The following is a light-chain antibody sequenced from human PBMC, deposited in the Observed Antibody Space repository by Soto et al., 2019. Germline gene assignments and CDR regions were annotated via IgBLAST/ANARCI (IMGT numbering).Light chain of an antibody. V-gene: IGLV2-23*02. Sequence: QSALTQPASVSGSPGQSITISCTGTSSDVGSYNLVSWYQQHPGKAPKLMIYEVSKRPSGVSNRFSGSKSGNTASLTISGLQAEEEADYYCCSYAGSSTFHYVFGTGTKVTV. CDR2: EVS. CDR1: SSDVGSYNL. CDR3: CSYAGSSTFHYV. J-gene: IGLJ1*01.